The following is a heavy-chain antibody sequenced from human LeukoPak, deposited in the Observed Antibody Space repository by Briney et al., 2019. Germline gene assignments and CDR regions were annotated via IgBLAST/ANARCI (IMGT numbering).Heavy chain of an antibody. Sequence: SETLSLTCTVSGGSISSYYWSWIRQPPGKGPEWIGYIYYSGSTNYNPSLKSRVTISVDTSKNQFSLKLSSVTAADTAVYYCARGARYFDWLLTRYNWFDPWGQGTLVTVSS. CDR3: ARGARYFDWLLTRYNWFDP. CDR2: IYYSGST. V-gene: IGHV4-59*01. CDR1: GGSISSYY. J-gene: IGHJ5*02. D-gene: IGHD3-9*01.